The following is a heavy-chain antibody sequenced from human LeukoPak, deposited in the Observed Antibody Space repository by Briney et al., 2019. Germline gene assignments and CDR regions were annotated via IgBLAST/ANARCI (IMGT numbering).Heavy chain of an antibody. V-gene: IGHV3-23*01. CDR2: ISAIGGST. CDR3: AKPRDFYYYMDV. Sequence: GGSLRLSCAASGLTFSNAWMSWVRQAPGKGLEWVSTISAIGGSTYYADSVKGRFTISRDNSKSTLYLQMNSLGAEDTAVYYCAKPRDFYYYMDVWGKGTTVIVSS. J-gene: IGHJ6*03. CDR1: GLTFSNAW.